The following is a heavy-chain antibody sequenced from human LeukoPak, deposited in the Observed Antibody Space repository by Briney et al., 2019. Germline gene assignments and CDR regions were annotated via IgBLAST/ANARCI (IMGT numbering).Heavy chain of an antibody. J-gene: IGHJ4*02. CDR2: IKEDGSEK. D-gene: IGHD6-13*01. CDR1: GFTLSYNW. V-gene: IGHV3-7*03. CDR3: ARLSTGWYGHFDF. Sequence: GGSLRLSCAASGFTLSYNWMSWVRRPPGKGLEWVASIKEDGSEKYYVDSVKGRFTISRDNAKNSLYLQMNSLRAEDTAVSYCARLSTGWYGHFDFWGQGTLVTVSS.